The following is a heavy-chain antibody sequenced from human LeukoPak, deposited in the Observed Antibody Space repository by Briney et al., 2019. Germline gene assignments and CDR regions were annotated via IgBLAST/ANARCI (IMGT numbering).Heavy chain of an antibody. J-gene: IGHJ4*02. CDR1: GFTFSSYA. Sequence: PGGSLRLSCAASGFTFSSYAMSWVRQAPGKGLEWVSTINGGGVNTHYADSVKGRFTISRDNSKNTLYLQMDSLRAEDTAMYYCARGFSVTSFDYWGQGTLVTVSS. V-gene: IGHV3-23*01. D-gene: IGHD4-17*01. CDR3: ARGFSVTSFDY. CDR2: INGGGVNT.